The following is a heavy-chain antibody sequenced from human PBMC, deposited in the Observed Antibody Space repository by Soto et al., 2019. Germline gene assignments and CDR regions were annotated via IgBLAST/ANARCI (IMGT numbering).Heavy chain of an antibody. V-gene: IGHV3-48*01. Sequence: EVQLVESGGGLVQPGGSLRLSCAASGFTFNGYGINWVRQAPGKGLEWVSYISSSGSTIYYADAVKGRFTISRDNAKNSLYLQMNSLRAEDTAIYYCARDRYGSGITHAFDIWGQGTMVTVSS. CDR3: ARDRYGSGITHAFDI. D-gene: IGHD3-10*01. CDR1: GFTFNGYG. J-gene: IGHJ3*02. CDR2: ISSSGSTI.